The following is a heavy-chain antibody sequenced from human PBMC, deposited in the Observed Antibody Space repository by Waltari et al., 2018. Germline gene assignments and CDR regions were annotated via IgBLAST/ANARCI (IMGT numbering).Heavy chain of an antibody. Sequence: QVHLQQWGAVLLKPSETLSLTCGVYSGSLTGYHWNWIRQAPRKGLEWIGDINHSGNTDYNPSLESRVTISADTSKNQFSLHLTSVTAADTAVYYCARGHPFTIVSPRYYYYYYMDVWDKGTAVTVSS. CDR3: ARGHPFTIVSPRYYYYYYMDV. J-gene: IGHJ6*03. D-gene: IGHD3-9*01. CDR1: SGSLTGYH. CDR2: INHSGNT. V-gene: IGHV4-34*01.